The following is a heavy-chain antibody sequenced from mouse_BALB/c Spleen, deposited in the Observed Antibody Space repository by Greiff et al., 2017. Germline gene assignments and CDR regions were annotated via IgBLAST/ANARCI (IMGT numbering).Heavy chain of an antibody. Sequence: VQLQESAAELARPGASVKMSCKASGYTFTSYTMHWVKQRPGQGLEWIGYINPSSGYTEYNQKFKDKTTLTADKSSSTAYMQLSSLTSEDSAVYYCARKEIYGSSPLDYWGQGTTLTVSS. D-gene: IGHD1-1*01. J-gene: IGHJ2*01. CDR3: ARKEIYGSSPLDY. CDR1: GYTFTSYT. V-gene: IGHV1-4*02. CDR2: INPSSGYT.